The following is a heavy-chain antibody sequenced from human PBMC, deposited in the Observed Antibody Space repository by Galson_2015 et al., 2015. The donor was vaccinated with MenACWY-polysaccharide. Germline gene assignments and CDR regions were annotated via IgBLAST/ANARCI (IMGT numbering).Heavy chain of an antibody. CDR3: ARGDYGMVV. Sequence: SLRLSCAASGFEFSNYWMTWVRQAPGKGLEWVANIKKDGSEKHYVDSVKGRFTISRDNALYLQMNSLRGEDTAVYFWARGDYGMVVWGQGTPVTVSS. CDR1: GFEFSNYW. V-gene: IGHV3-7*01. J-gene: IGHJ6*02. CDR2: IKKDGSEK.